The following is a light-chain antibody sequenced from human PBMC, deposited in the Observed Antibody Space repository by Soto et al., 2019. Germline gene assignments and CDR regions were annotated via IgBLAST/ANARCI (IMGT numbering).Light chain of an antibody. J-gene: IGKJ1*01. CDR3: QQYGSSLPWT. CDR1: QSVSSSY. V-gene: IGKV3-20*01. Sequence: EIVLTQSPGTLSLSPGERATLSCRASQSVSSSYLAWYQQKPGQAPRLLIYGASSRATGIPDRFSGSGSGIDFTLTISRLEPEDFAVYYCQQYGSSLPWTFGQGTKVEIK. CDR2: GAS.